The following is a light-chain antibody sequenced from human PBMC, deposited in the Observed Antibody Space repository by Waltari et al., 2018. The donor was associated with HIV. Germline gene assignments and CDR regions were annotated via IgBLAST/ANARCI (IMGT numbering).Light chain of an antibody. CDR1: SSNIGNNI. CDR2: GNE. Sequence: QSVLTQPPSVSGTPGQRVTISCSGSSSNIGNNIVTWYQQLPGTAPKLIMYGNEQRPSGVPDRFSGSKSGTSASLAISGLQSEDEADYYCATWDDSLNGPLFGGGTKLTVL. V-gene: IGLV1-44*01. CDR3: ATWDDSLNGPL. J-gene: IGLJ2*01.